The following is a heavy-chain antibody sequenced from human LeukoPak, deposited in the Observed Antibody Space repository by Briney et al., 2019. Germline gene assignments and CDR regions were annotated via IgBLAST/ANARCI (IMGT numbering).Heavy chain of an antibody. J-gene: IGHJ4*02. CDR1: GGTFSSYA. CDR2: IIPIFGTA. CDR3: AREPNRGNYFDY. V-gene: IGHV1-69*13. D-gene: IGHD1-14*01. Sequence: ASVKVSCKASGGTFSSYAISWVRQAPGQGLEWMGGIIPIFGTANYAQKFQGRVTITADESTSTAYMELSSLRSEDTAVYYCAREPNRGNYFDYWGQGTLVTVSS.